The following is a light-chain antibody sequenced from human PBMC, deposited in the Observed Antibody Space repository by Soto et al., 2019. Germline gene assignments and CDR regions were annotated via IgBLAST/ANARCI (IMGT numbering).Light chain of an antibody. CDR3: QQYGSSGT. Sequence: LTPSQGTLSHSPAERPRPSWRASQSVSNNYLAGYQQKPGQAPRLLIYCASNRATGIPDRFSGSGSGTDFTLTISRLEPEDFAVYYCQQYGSSGTFGQGTKVDI. J-gene: IGKJ1*01. V-gene: IGKV3-20*01. CDR2: CAS. CDR1: QSVSNNY.